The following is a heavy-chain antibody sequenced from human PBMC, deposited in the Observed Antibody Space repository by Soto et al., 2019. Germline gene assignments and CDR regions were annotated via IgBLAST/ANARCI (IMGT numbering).Heavy chain of an antibody. CDR3: ARLPKGSLVTA. CDR2: ISSSSDKS. CDR1: GFSFSDYS. J-gene: IGHJ4*02. Sequence: LVESGGALVYPGGSLRLSCIASGFSFSDYSMNWVRQAPGKGLQWVSYISSSSDKSYYADSVKGRFTVSRDNAKNALFLEMISLRDDDTATYYCARLPKGSLVTAWGQGTRVTVSS. V-gene: IGHV3-48*02. D-gene: IGHD2-21*02.